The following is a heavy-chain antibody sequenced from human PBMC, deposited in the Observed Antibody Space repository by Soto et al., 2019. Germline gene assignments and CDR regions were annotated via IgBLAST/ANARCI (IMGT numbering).Heavy chain of an antibody. V-gene: IGHV3-23*01. D-gene: IGHD3-3*01. CDR2: ISGSGGST. Sequence: GGSLRLSCAASGFTFSSYAMSWVRQAPGKGLEWVSAISGSGGSTYYADYVKGRFTISRDNSKNTLYLQMNSLRAEDTAVYYCAKGVFMSLRAYDFWSGYPDAFDIWGQGTMVTVSS. CDR3: AKGVFMSLRAYDFWSGYPDAFDI. J-gene: IGHJ3*02. CDR1: GFTFSSYA.